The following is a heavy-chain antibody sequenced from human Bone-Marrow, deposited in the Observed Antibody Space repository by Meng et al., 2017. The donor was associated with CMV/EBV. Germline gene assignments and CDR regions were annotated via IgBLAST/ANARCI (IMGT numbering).Heavy chain of an antibody. Sequence: GESLKISCAASGFTFSNAWMSWVRQAPGKGLEWVGRIKSKTDGGTTDYAAPVKGRFTISRDDSKNTLYLQMNSLKTEDTAVYYCARGGFLGYGMDVWGQGTTVTVSS. D-gene: IGHD3-3*01. CDR3: ARGGFLGYGMDV. J-gene: IGHJ6*02. V-gene: IGHV3-15*01. CDR2: IKSKTDGGTT. CDR1: GFTFSNAW.